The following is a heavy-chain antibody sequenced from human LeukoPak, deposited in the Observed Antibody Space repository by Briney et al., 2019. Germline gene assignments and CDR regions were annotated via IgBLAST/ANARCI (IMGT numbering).Heavy chain of an antibody. CDR3: ARESGSYLWRSWLNP. J-gene: IGHJ5*02. V-gene: IGHV4-59*01. Sequence: MTSETLSLTCTVSGGSINSYYWTWIRQPPGKGLEWIGNIYNSGNTNYNPSLKSRVTISVDTSKNQFSLKLNSVTAADTAVYYCARESGSYLWRSWLNPWGQGTLVTVSS. CDR1: GGSINSYY. D-gene: IGHD3-16*01. CDR2: IYNSGNT.